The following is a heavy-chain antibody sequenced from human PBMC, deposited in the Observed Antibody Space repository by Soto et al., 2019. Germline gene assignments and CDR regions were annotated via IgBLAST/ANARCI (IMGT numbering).Heavy chain of an antibody. Sequence: PGGSLRLSCAASGFTFSSYGMHWVRQAPGKGLEWVAVISYDGSNKYYADSVKGRFTISRDNSKNTLYLQMNSLRAEDTAVYYCAKGDSSSSSVAYYYYYGMDVWGQGTTVTVSS. D-gene: IGHD6-6*01. CDR3: AKGDSSSSSVAYYYYYGMDV. CDR1: GFTFSSYG. CDR2: ISYDGSNK. V-gene: IGHV3-30*18. J-gene: IGHJ6*02.